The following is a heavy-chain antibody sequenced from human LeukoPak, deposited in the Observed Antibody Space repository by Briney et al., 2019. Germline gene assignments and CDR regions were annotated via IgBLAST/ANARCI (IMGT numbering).Heavy chain of an antibody. CDR2: INPNSGNT. Sequence: GASVKVSCKASGYTFTGYYMHWVRQATGQGPEWMGWINPNSGNTDYAQRFQGRVTMTRNTSISTAYMELSSLRSEDTAVYYCARGAIWHDDDGFDPWGQGTLVTVSS. D-gene: IGHD1-1*01. J-gene: IGHJ5*02. V-gene: IGHV1-8*02. CDR1: GYTFTGYY. CDR3: ARGAIWHDDDGFDP.